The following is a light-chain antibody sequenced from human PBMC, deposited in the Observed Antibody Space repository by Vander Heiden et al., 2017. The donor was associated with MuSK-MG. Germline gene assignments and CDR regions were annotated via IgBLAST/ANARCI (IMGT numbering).Light chain of an antibody. CDR2: GAS. CDR3: QQYDFSPFT. V-gene: IGKV3-20*01. CDR1: QSVSMRY. Sequence: EVVLTQSPGTLSLSPGETATLSCRPSQSVSMRYLAWYQQKPGQAPRLLIYGASNRAAGIPDRFSGSGSGTDFSLTISRLEPEDFAMYYCQQYDFSPFTFGPGTKVDMK. J-gene: IGKJ3*01.